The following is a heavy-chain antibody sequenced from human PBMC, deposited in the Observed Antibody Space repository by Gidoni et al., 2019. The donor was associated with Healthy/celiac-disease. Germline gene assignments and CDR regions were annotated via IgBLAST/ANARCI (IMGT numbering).Heavy chain of an antibody. CDR3: ARVYGLYGSGSYEAYYYGMDV. Sequence: EVQLVESGGGLVKPGGSLRLSCAASGFPFSSYSMNWVRQAPGKGLEWVSSISSSSSYIYYADSGKGRFTISRDNAKNSLYLQMNSLRAEDTAVYYCARVYGLYGSGSYEAYYYGMDVWGQGTTVTVSS. D-gene: IGHD3-10*01. V-gene: IGHV3-21*01. CDR2: ISSSSSYI. CDR1: GFPFSSYS. J-gene: IGHJ6*02.